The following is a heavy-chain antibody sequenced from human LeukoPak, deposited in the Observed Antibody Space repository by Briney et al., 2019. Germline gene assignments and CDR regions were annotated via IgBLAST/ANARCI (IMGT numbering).Heavy chain of an antibody. D-gene: IGHD3-22*01. V-gene: IGHV3-7*01. Sequence: PGGSLRLSCAASGFTFSSYWMSWVRQAPGKGLEWVANIKQDGSEKYYVDSVKGRFHMSRDNAKNSLYLQINSLRAEDTAVYYCARDLGHTYYYDSSGNESVDAFDIWGQGTMVTVSS. J-gene: IGHJ3*02. CDR3: ARDLGHTYYYDSSGNESVDAFDI. CDR2: IKQDGSEK. CDR1: GFTFSSYW.